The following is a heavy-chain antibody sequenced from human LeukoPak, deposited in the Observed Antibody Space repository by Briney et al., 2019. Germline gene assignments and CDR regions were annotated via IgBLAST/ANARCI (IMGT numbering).Heavy chain of an antibody. CDR1: GGSIRSSSYY. D-gene: IGHD1-20*01. CDR3: ARMVDSRFGTQRLQSFNWKCCIIRYYYYYMDV. Sequence: SETLSLTCTVSGGSIRSSSYYWGWIRQPPGKGLEWIGSIYYSGSTYYNPSLKSRVTISVDTSKNQFSLKLSSVTAADTAVYYCARMVDSRFGTQRLQSFNWKCCIIRYYYYYMDVWGKGTTVSVSS. CDR2: IYYSGST. V-gene: IGHV4-39*07. J-gene: IGHJ6*03.